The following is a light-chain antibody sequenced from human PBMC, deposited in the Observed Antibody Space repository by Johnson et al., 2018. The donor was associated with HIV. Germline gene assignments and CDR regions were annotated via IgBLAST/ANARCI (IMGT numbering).Light chain of an antibody. CDR1: SSNIGNNY. Sequence: QSILTQPPSVSAAPGQKVTISFSGSSSNIGNNYVSWYQQLPGTAPKLLIYDSNKRPSEIPDRFSGSQSGTSATLGITGLQPGDEADYYCEAWDSRLSVCVFGPGTKVTVL. CDR3: EAWDSRLSVCV. J-gene: IGLJ1*01. V-gene: IGLV1-51*01. CDR2: DSN.